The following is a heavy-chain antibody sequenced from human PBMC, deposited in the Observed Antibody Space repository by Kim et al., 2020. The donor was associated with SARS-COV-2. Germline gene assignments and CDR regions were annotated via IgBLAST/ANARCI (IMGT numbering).Heavy chain of an antibody. CDR2: IWYDGSKK. CDR1: GFAFSTYG. V-gene: IGHV3-33*06. J-gene: IGHJ4*02. CDR3: AKDKSKGRFLEWFLWEDDGSH. D-gene: IGHD3-3*01. Sequence: GGSLRLSCAASGFAFSTYGMHWVRQSPDKGLEWVALIWYDGSKKYYEDSVKGRFTISRDNSKNTLYLQMDSQRAEDTAVYYCAKDKSKGRFLEWFLWEDDGSHWGQGTLVTVSS.